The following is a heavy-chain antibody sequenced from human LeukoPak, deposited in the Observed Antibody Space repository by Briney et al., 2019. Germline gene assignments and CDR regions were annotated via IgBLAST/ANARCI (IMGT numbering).Heavy chain of an antibody. CDR3: AKAVTADYFDY. V-gene: IGHV3-23*01. CDR2: ISGSGGST. CDR1: GFTFSSCA. Sequence: PGGSLRLSCAASGFTFSSCAMSWVRQAPGKGLEWVSDISGSGGSTYYADSVKGRFTISRDNSKNTLCLQMSSLRAEDTAVYYCAKAVTADYFDYWGQGTLVTVSS. D-gene: IGHD2-21*02. J-gene: IGHJ4*02.